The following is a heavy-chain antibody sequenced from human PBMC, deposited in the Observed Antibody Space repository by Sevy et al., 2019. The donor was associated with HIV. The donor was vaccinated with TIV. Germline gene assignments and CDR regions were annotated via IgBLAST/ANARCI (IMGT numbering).Heavy chain of an antibody. CDR1: GFTFSSYA. CDR2: ISYDGSKK. J-gene: IGHJ4*02. D-gene: IGHD2-21*02. Sequence: GESLNISCAASGFTFSSYALLWVRQAPGKGLEWVSLISYDGSKKYYSDSVKGRFAISRDESKTTLFLQMNSLRSEDTAIYYCARVGVSYCTDDCYHRFDYWGRGTLVTVSS. CDR3: ARVGVSYCTDDCYHRFDY. V-gene: IGHV3-30*09.